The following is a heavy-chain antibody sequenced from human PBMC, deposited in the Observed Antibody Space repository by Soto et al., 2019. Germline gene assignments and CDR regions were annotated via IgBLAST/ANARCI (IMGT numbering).Heavy chain of an antibody. J-gene: IGHJ6*02. CDR1: GGSISSYY. Sequence: PSETLSLTCTVSGGSISSYYWSWIRQPPGKGLEWIGYIYYSGSTNYNPSLKSRVTISVDTSKNQFSLKLSSVTAADTAVYYCARDLGGYYGSGSSIRYYYYGMDVWGQGTTVTVSS. D-gene: IGHD3-10*01. CDR2: IYYSGST. CDR3: ARDLGGYYGSGSSIRYYYYGMDV. V-gene: IGHV4-59*01.